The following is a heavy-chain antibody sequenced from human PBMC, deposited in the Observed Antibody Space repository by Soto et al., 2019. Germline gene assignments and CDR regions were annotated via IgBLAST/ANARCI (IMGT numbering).Heavy chain of an antibody. CDR3: ATDDPGKQSLVGYSFDN. V-gene: IGHV3-30*03. D-gene: IGHD6-19*01. Sequence: GGSLRLSCAASGFAFSDYVMHLVRHAPGKGLEWVAAISSDGSKKCSVDSIKGRFTSSRDNSKNTMDMQVDSLRGEDTAVYYCATDDPGKQSLVGYSFDNWGQGTLVTVGS. J-gene: IGHJ4*02. CDR1: GFAFSDYV. CDR2: ISSDGSKK.